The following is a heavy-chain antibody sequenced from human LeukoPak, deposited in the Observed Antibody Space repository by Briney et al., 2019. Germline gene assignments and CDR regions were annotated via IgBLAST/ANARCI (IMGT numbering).Heavy chain of an antibody. D-gene: IGHD5-24*01. CDR2: ISSSSSYI. V-gene: IGHV3-21*01. J-gene: IGHJ4*02. CDR3: AKSRDGYMGDY. CDR1: GFTFSSYS. Sequence: GGSLRLSCAASGFTFSSYSMNWVRQAPGKGLGWVSSISSSSSYIYYADSVKGRFTISRDNAKNSLYLQMNSLRAEDTAVYYCAKSRDGYMGDYWGQGTLVTVSS.